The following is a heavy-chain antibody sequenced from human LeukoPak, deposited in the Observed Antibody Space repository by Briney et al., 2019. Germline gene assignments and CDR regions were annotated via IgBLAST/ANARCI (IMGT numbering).Heavy chain of an antibody. J-gene: IGHJ4*02. CDR3: GRGPMFSWRYLEFLY. Sequence: ASVTVSCKASGYSFTSYGLSWVRQAPGQGLEWMGWISVYNGNTNHAQKLQGRVTITTDTSTSTAYMELGSLRSDDTAVYYCGRGPMFSWRYLEFLYWGQGTLITVSS. CDR1: GYSFTSYG. D-gene: IGHD3-3*01. CDR2: ISVYNGNT. V-gene: IGHV1-18*01.